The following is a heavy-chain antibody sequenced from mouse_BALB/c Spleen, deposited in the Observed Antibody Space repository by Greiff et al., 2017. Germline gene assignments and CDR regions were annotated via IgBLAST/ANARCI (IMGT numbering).Heavy chain of an antibody. J-gene: IGHJ4*01. D-gene: IGHD2-1*01. CDR3: ARSALYYGNYAAMDY. CDR2: INPSTGYT. CDR1: GYTFTSYW. V-gene: IGHV1-7*01. Sequence: QVQLQQSGAELAKPGASVKMSCKASGYTFTSYWMHWVKQRPGQGLEWIGYINPSTGYTEYNQKFKDKATLTADKSSSTAYMQLSSLTSEDSAVYYCARSALYYGNYAAMDYWGQGTSVTVSS.